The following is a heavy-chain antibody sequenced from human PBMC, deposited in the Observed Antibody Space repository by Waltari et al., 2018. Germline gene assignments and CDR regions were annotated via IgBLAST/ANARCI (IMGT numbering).Heavy chain of an antibody. Sequence: QVQLVQSGAEVKKPGASVKVSCKASGYTFISSAIHWVRQAPGESLEWMGWINAGTGKTKDAQRFQDRVTITRDTSATTAYLEVSGLRSDDTASYYCARDGYTKYRYYSDLWGRGTLVTVSS. CDR1: GYTFISSA. D-gene: IGHD5-18*01. CDR3: ARDGYTKYRYYSDL. J-gene: IGHJ2*01. V-gene: IGHV1-3*01. CDR2: INAGTGKT.